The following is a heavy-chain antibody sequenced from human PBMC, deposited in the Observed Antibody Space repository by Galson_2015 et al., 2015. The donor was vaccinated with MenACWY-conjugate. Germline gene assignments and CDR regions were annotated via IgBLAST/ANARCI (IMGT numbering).Heavy chain of an antibody. Sequence: CLRLSCAASGFTFSDYYMTWIRQAPGKGLEWVSYISSTSSYTNYAESVKGRFTISRDNAKNSLYLQTNSLRAEDTAVYYCARGGGSSSSWFDYWGQGTLVTVSS. D-gene: IGHD6-13*01. CDR1: GFTFSDYY. V-gene: IGHV3-11*05. CDR2: ISSTSSYT. J-gene: IGHJ4*02. CDR3: ARGGGSSSSWFDY.